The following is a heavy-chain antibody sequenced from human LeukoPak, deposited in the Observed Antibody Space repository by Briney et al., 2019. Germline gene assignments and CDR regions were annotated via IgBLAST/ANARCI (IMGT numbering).Heavy chain of an antibody. J-gene: IGHJ6*02. Sequence: GGSLRLSCAASGFTFSSYAMSWVRQAPGKGLEWVSAISGSGGSTYYADSVKGRFTISRDNSKNTLYLQMNSLRAEDTAVYYCARDTTLYDFWSGYYTPFSDMMDVWGQGTTVTVSS. CDR1: GFTFSSYA. CDR3: ARDTTLYDFWSGYYTPFSDMMDV. D-gene: IGHD3-3*01. CDR2: ISGSGGST. V-gene: IGHV3-23*01.